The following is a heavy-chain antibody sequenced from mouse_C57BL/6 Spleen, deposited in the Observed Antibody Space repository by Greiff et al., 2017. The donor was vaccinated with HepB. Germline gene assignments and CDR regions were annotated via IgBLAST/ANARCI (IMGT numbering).Heavy chain of an antibody. V-gene: IGHV5-17*01. CDR1: GFTFSDYG. CDR2: ISSGSSTI. CDR3: ARHGLYAMDY. Sequence: DVHLVESGGGLVKPGGSLKLSCAASGFTFSDYGMHWVRQAPEKGLEWVAYISSGSSTIYYADTVKGRFTISRDNAKNTLCLQMTSLRSEDTAMYYCARHGLYAMDYWGQGTSVTVSS. J-gene: IGHJ4*01.